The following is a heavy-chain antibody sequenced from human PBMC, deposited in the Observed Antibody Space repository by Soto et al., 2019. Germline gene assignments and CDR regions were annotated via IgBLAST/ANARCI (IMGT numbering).Heavy chain of an antibody. CDR3: ARGVRYDAHPFDY. CDR2: ISSGRSYI. D-gene: IGHD5-12*01. J-gene: IGHJ4*01. V-gene: IGHV3-21*01. CDR1: GFTFSSYC. Sequence: EVQLVESGGGLVKPGGSLRLSCAASGFTFSSYCMNWVRQAPGKGLEWVSSISSGRSYIYYADSVKGRFTISRDNAKNSRYLQMNSLRAEDTAVYYCARGVRYDAHPFDYWGQGTQVTVSS.